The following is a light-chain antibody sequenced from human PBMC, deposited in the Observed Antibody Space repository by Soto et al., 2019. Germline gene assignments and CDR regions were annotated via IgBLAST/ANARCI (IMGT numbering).Light chain of an antibody. Sequence: DIQMTQSPPSVSASVGDRVTITCRASQGISIWLAWYQQKPVKAPKLLIYAASSLQSGVPARFSGSGSGTDFTLTISGLQPEYFATYYCQQANSFPRTFGQGTKVEIK. V-gene: IGKV1-12*01. CDR3: QQANSFPRT. CDR2: AAS. CDR1: QGISIW. J-gene: IGKJ1*01.